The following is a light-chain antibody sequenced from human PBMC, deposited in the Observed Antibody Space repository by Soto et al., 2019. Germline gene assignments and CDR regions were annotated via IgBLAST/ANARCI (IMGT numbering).Light chain of an antibody. CDR2: GAS. CDR1: QSVTNSF. Sequence: EIVFAQSRGTLSLSPGERATLSCRSSQSVTNSFLAWYQQKPGQAPRLLIYGASRRATGIPDRFTGSGSRTDFTLTISRLEPEDFAVYYCQQYVSSPWAFGQGTKVDIK. V-gene: IGKV3-20*01. CDR3: QQYVSSPWA. J-gene: IGKJ1*01.